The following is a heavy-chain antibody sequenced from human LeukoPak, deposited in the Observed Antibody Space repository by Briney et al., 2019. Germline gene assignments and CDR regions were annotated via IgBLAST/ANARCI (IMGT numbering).Heavy chain of an antibody. D-gene: IGHD6-6*01. J-gene: IGHJ4*02. V-gene: IGHV4-30-2*01. CDR3: AMMYSSSSGDY. CDR1: GGSISSGGYS. CDR2: IYHSGST. Sequence: SETLSLTRAVSGGSISSGGYSWSWIRQPPGKGLEWIGYIYHSGSTNYNPSLKSRVTISVDTSKNQFSLKLSSVTAADTAVYYCAMMYSSSSGDYWGQGTLVTVSS.